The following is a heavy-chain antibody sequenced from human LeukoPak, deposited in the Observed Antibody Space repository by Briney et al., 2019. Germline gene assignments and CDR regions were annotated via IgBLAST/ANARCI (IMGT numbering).Heavy chain of an antibody. J-gene: IGHJ4*02. CDR2: ISAYNGNT. V-gene: IGHV1-18*01. CDR3: ARDPRYYDSSGYDSRYFDY. D-gene: IGHD3-22*01. CDR1: GYTFTSYG. Sequence: ASVKVSCKASGYTFTSYGISWVRQAPGQGLEWMGWISAYNGNTNYAQKLQGRVTTTTDTSTSTAYMELRSLRSDDTAVYCCARDPRYYDSSGYDSRYFDYWGQGTLVTVSS.